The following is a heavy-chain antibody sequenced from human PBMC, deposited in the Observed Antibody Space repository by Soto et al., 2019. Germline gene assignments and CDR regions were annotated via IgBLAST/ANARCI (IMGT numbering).Heavy chain of an antibody. V-gene: IGHV1-46*01. CDR1: GYTFTSYY. CDR2: IKPTGGST. Sequence: ASVKVSCKASGYTFTSYYMHWVRQAPGQGLEWMGRIKPTGGSTNYAQKFQGRVTMTTDTSTRTVYMELSSLRSDDTAVYYCARAGFYDSSGARNYYYYGMNVWAQRTTVTVSS. D-gene: IGHD3-22*01. J-gene: IGHJ6*02. CDR3: ARAGFYDSSGARNYYYYGMNV.